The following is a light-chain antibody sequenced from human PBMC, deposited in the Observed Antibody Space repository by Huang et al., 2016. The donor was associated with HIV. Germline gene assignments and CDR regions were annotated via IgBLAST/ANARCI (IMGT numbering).Light chain of an antibody. CDR1: QDISND. CDR2: DES. Sequence: DIQMTQSPSSLSASVGDRVTIPCQASQDISNDLNWYQQKPGKAPKLLIYDESNLETGVSSRFSGSGSGTDFTFTISSLQPEDIATYYCQHYDNLRTFGQGTKVEIK. CDR3: QHYDNLRT. V-gene: IGKV1-33*01. J-gene: IGKJ1*01.